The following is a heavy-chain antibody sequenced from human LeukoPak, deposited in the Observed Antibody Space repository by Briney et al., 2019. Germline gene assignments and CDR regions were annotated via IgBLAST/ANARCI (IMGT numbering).Heavy chain of an antibody. CDR2: IIPIFGTA. CDR1: GGTFSSYA. CDR3: AREGYYGSGTNSGRGANFDP. D-gene: IGHD3-10*01. V-gene: IGHV1-69*13. Sequence: ASVKVSCKASGGTFSSYAISWVRQAPGQGLEWMGGIIPIFGTAKYAQKFQGRVTITPDESTSTAYMELSSLRSEDTAVYYCAREGYYGSGTNSGRGANFDPWGQGTLVTVSS. J-gene: IGHJ5*02.